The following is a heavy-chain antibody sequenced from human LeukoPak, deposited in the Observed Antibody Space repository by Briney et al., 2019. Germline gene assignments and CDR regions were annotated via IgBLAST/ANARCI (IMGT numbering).Heavy chain of an antibody. V-gene: IGHV3-48*03. Sequence: PGGSLRLSCAASGFTFSSYEMNWVRQAPGKGLEWVSYISSSSSYTNYADSVKGRFTISRDNAKNSLYLQMNSLRAEDTAVYYCARDKYCSGGSCYTPPYYYYGMDVWGQGTTVTVSS. J-gene: IGHJ6*02. CDR3: ARDKYCSGGSCYTPPYYYYGMDV. CDR2: ISSSSSYT. D-gene: IGHD2-15*01. CDR1: GFTFSSYE.